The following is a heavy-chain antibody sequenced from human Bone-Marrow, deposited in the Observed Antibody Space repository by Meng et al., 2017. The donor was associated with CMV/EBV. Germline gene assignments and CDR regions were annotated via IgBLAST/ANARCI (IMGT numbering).Heavy chain of an antibody. D-gene: IGHD6-13*01. CDR1: GGSISSSSYY. CDR2: IYYSGST. CDR3: ARVGPPYSSSWYFDY. J-gene: IGHJ4*02. V-gene: IGHV4-39*07. Sequence: SETLSLTCNVPGGSISSSSYYWGWIRQPPGKGLEWIGSIYYSGSTYYNPSLKSRVTISVDTSKNQFSLKLSSVTAADPAVYYCARVGPPYSSSWYFDYWGQGTLVTVSS.